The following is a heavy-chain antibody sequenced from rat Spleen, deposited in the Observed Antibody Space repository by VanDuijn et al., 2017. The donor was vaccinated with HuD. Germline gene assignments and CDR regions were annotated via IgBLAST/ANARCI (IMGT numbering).Heavy chain of an antibody. Sequence: EVQLQESGPGLVKPSQSLSLTCSVTDHSVTSSYRWNWIRKFPRNKLEWMGYIDSAGSTNYNPSLKSRISITRDTSKKQLFLQVNSVTTEDTATYYCARQGDFYSGDGYFDFWGPGTMVIVSS. CDR3: ARQGDFYSGDGYFDF. D-gene: IGHD1-1*01. CDR1: DHSVTSSYR. J-gene: IGHJ1*01. V-gene: IGHV3-3*01. CDR2: IDSAGST.